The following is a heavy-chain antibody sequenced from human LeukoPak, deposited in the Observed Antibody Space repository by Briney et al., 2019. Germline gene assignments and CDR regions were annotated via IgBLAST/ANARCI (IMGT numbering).Heavy chain of an antibody. CDR3: ARDKTYYYEADDY. CDR2: ICYSGST. CDR1: GGSISSSSYY. J-gene: IGHJ4*02. D-gene: IGHD3-22*01. V-gene: IGHV4-39*07. Sequence: SETLSLTCTVSGGSISSSSYYWGWIRQPPGKGLEWIGSICYSGSTYYNPSLKSRVTISVDTSKNQFSLKLSSVTAADTAVYYCARDKTYYYEADDYWGQGTLVTVSS.